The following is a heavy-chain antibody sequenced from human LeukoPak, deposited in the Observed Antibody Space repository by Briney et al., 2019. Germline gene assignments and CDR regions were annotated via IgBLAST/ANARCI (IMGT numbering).Heavy chain of an antibody. V-gene: IGHV3-13*01. Sequence: PGGSLRLSCAASGFTFSSYDMHWARQATGKGLEWVSAIGTAGDTYYPGSVKGRFTISRENAKNSLYLQMNSLRAGDTAVYYCARVGVGATADAFDIWGQGTMVTVSS. CDR3: ARVGVGATADAFDI. J-gene: IGHJ3*02. CDR1: GFTFSSYD. D-gene: IGHD1-26*01. CDR2: IGTAGDT.